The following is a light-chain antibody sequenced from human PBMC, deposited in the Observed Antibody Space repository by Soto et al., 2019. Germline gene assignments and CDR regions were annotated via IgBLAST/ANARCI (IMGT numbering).Light chain of an antibody. J-gene: IGLJ1*01. CDR1: RSDVGGYNY. Sequence: QSVLTQPASVSGSPGQSITISCTGTRSDVGGYNYVSWYQQYPGKAPKLIIYEVSNRPSGVSNRFSGSKSGNTASLTISGPQAEDEGDYYCTSYTSSTTYVFGSGTKVTVL. V-gene: IGLV2-14*01. CDR3: TSYTSSTTYV. CDR2: EVS.